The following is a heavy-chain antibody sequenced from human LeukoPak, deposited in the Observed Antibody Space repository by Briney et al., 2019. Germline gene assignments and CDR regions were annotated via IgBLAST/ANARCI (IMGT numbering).Heavy chain of an antibody. CDR2: ISGSGGNT. Sequence: GGSLRLSCAASGFXFSNYAISWVRQAPGKGLEWVSSISGSGGNTFYADSVKGRFTISRDNSKNTLYLQMNSLRAEDTAVYYCARDCCNSAWYSDWGQGTLVTVSS. CDR3: ARDCCNSAWYSD. V-gene: IGHV3-23*01. J-gene: IGHJ4*02. D-gene: IGHD2/OR15-2a*01. CDR1: GFXFSNYA.